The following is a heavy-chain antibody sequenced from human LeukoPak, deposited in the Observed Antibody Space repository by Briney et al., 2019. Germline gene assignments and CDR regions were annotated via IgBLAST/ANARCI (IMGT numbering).Heavy chain of an antibody. V-gene: IGHV3-48*03. CDR3: ARAYYDILTGYYRDNWFDP. Sequence: GGSLRLSCAASGFTFSSYEMNWVRQAPGKGLEWVSYISNSGSTIYYADSVKGRFTISRDNAKNSLYLQMNSLRAEDTAVYYCARAYYDILTGYYRDNWFDPWGQGTLVTVSS. J-gene: IGHJ5*02. CDR2: ISNSGSTI. D-gene: IGHD3-9*01. CDR1: GFTFSSYE.